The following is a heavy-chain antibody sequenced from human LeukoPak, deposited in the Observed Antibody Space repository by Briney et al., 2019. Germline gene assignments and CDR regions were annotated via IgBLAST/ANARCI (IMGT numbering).Heavy chain of an antibody. J-gene: IGHJ4*02. CDR1: GFTFSSYS. D-gene: IGHD3-22*01. CDR3: AREGYDSSTTFDY. CDR2: ISSSSSYI. Sequence: GGSLRLSCAASGFTFSSYSMNWVRQAPGKGLEWASSISSSSSYIYYADSVKGRFTISRDNAKNSLYLQMNSLRAEDTAVYYCAREGYDSSTTFDYWGQGTLVTVSS. V-gene: IGHV3-21*01.